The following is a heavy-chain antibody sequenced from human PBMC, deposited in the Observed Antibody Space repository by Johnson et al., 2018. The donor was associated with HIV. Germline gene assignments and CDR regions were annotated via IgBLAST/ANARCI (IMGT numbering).Heavy chain of an antibody. CDR2: INWNGGSR. Sequence: VQLVESGGGVVQPGGSLRLSCTASGFTFDDYGMNWVRQAPGKGLEWVSGINWNGGSRGYADSVKGRFTISRDNSKNTLYLQMNSLRAEDTAVYYCARERHAFDIWGQGTMVTVSS. J-gene: IGHJ3*02. V-gene: IGHV3-20*04. CDR3: ARERHAFDI. CDR1: GFTFDDYG.